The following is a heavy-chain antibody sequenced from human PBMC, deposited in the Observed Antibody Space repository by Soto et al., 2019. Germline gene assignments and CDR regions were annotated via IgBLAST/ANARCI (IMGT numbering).Heavy chain of an antibody. CDR2: ISAYNGNT. CDR1: GYTFTSYG. Sequence: QVQLVQSGAEVKKPGASVKVSCKASGYTFTSYGISWVRQAPGQGLEWMGWISAYNGNTNYAQKLQGRVTMTTDTSTSTAYMELRSLRSDDTAVYYWARVAVDIVVVPAAIRVNWFDPWGQGTLVTVSS. CDR3: ARVAVDIVVVPAAIRVNWFDP. D-gene: IGHD2-2*01. J-gene: IGHJ5*02. V-gene: IGHV1-18*01.